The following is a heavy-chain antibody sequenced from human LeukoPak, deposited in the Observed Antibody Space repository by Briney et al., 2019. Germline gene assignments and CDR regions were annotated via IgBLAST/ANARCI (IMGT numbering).Heavy chain of an antibody. Sequence: PGGSLRLSCAASGFTFSSYPMSWVRQAPGKGLEWVSAISGSGGSTYYADSVKGRFTISRDNSKNTLYLQMNSLRAEDTAVYYCARYAVPGTSFFDYWGQGTLVTVSS. J-gene: IGHJ4*02. V-gene: IGHV3-23*01. CDR1: GFTFSSYP. CDR2: ISGSGGST. CDR3: ARYAVPGTSFFDY. D-gene: IGHD6-13*01.